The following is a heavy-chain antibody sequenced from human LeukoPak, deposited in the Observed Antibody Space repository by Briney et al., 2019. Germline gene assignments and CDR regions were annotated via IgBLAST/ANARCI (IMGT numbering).Heavy chain of an antibody. CDR2: ILYDGSNK. D-gene: IGHD2-2*02. J-gene: IGHJ6*03. Sequence: GGSLRLSCAASGFTFSSYGMHWVRQAPGKGLEWVAVILYDGSNKYYADSVKGRFTISRDNSKNTLYLQMNSLRAEDTAVYYCAKEDGYCSSTSCYIHYYYYMDVWGKGTTVTVSS. CDR1: GFTFSSYG. CDR3: AKEDGYCSSTSCYIHYYYYMDV. V-gene: IGHV3-33*06.